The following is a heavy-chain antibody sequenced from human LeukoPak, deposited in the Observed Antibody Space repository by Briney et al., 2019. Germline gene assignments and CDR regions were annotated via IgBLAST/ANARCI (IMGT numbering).Heavy chain of an antibody. D-gene: IGHD6-19*01. CDR1: GFTFSTYA. J-gene: IGHJ4*02. CDR2: LSGSGGNT. CDR3: AQGSVDGWYYFDY. Sequence: PGGSLRLSCAASGFTFSTYAMSWVRQAPGKGLEWVSGLSGSGGNTYYADSVKGRFTISRDNSKNTLFLQLNSLRAEDTAVYYCAQGSVDGWYYFDYWGQGTLVTVSS. V-gene: IGHV3-23*01.